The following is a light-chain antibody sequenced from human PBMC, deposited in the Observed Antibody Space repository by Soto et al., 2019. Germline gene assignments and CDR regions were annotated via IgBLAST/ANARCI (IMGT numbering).Light chain of an antibody. CDR2: AAS. J-gene: IGKJ1*01. Sequence: DIQMTQSPPSLSTSVGDRVTITCRASHAISNYLAWYQQKPGKVPELLIYAASTLQSGVPSRFSGSGSGTDFTLTISSLQPDDVATYYCQKYDRAPRTFGQGTKVEIK. CDR3: QKYDRAPRT. CDR1: HAISNY. V-gene: IGKV1-27*01.